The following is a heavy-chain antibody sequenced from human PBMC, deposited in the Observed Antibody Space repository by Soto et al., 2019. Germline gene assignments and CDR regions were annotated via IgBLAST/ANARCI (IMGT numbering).Heavy chain of an antibody. CDR2: IIPIFGTA. D-gene: IGHD1-26*01. CDR1: GGTFSSYS. V-gene: IGHV1-69*01. Sequence: QVQLVQSGAEVKKPGSSVKVSCKASGGTFSSYSINWVRQAPGQGLEWMGEIIPIFGTANYAQKFQGRVTITADESTSTAYMELSSLRSYDTAVYYCARDGGRHSGGIDYWGQGTLCNVSS. CDR3: ARDGGRHSGGIDY. J-gene: IGHJ4*02.